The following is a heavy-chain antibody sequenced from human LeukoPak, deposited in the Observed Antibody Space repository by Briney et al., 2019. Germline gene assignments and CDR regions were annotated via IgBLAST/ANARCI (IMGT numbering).Heavy chain of an antibody. CDR1: GYTLTELS. Sequence: ASVKVSCKVSGYTLTELSMHWVRQAPGKGLEWMGGFDPEDGETIYAQKFQGRVTMTEDTSTDTAYMELSSLRSEDTAVYYCGTMRGNPGASDIWGQGTMVTVSS. CDR3: GTMRGNPGASDI. V-gene: IGHV1-24*01. J-gene: IGHJ3*02. D-gene: IGHD3-22*01. CDR2: FDPEDGET.